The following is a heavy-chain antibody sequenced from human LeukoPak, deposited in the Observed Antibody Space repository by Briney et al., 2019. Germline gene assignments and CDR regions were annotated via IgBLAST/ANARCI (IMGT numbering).Heavy chain of an antibody. Sequence: GGSLRLSCAASGFIFNNYAMHWVRQAPGKGLEWVAIIWYDGSNKFYADSVKGRFTISRDNSKNTLYLQMNSLRAEDTSVYYCARDFYFDHWGQGTLVTVSS. J-gene: IGHJ4*02. CDR1: GFIFNNYA. V-gene: IGHV3-33*01. CDR2: IWYDGSNK. CDR3: ARDFYFDH.